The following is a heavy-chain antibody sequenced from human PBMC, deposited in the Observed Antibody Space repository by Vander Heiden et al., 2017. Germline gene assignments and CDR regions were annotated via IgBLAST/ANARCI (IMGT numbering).Heavy chain of an antibody. V-gene: IGHV1-18*01. CDR3: ARAPWEIATSTNPYYYYGMDV. Sequence: QVQLVQSGAELKKPGASVTVSCKASGYTFSSYGISWVRQAPGQGLEWMGWISVYNGNTNYAQKLQGRVTMTTDTSTSTAYMELRSLRSDDKAVYYCARAPWEIATSTNPYYYYGMDVWGQGNTVTVSS. J-gene: IGHJ6*02. CDR2: ISVYNGNT. CDR1: GYTFSSYG. D-gene: IGHD2-21*01.